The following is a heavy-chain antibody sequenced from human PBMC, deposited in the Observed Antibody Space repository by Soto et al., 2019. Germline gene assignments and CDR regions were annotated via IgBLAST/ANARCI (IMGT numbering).Heavy chain of an antibody. V-gene: IGHV1-24*01. Sequence: EASVKVSCKVSGYTLTELSMHWVRQAPGKGLEWMGGFDPEDGETIYAQKFQGRVTMTEDTSTDTAYMELSSLRSEDTAVYYCATDGPDIVVVVAGRGAFDIWGQGTMVTVSS. CDR1: GYTLTELS. CDR2: FDPEDGET. J-gene: IGHJ3*02. CDR3: ATDGPDIVVVVAGRGAFDI. D-gene: IGHD2-15*01.